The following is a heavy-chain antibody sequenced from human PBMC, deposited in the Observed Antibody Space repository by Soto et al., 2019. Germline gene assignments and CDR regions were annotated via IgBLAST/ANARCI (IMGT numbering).Heavy chain of an antibody. Sequence: EVQLVQSGAEVKKPGESLKISCKGSGYSFPSFWIGWVRQMPGKGLEWMGIIYPLDSNIKYSPSFEGQVSISADNSISTAYLHWTSLKASDTAIYYCARRHKYYYALDVWGQGTTVTVSS. CDR2: IYPLDSNI. D-gene: IGHD6-6*01. J-gene: IGHJ6*02. CDR3: ARRHKYYYALDV. CDR1: GYSFPSFW. V-gene: IGHV5-51*01.